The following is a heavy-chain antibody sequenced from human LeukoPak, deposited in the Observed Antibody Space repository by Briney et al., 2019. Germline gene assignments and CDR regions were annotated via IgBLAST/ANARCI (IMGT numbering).Heavy chain of an antibody. V-gene: IGHV1-2*02. CDR3: APTKDYYYYFDY. CDR2: INPNSGGT. Sequence: ASVKVSCKASGYTFTGYYMHWVRQAPGQGLEWMGWINPNSGGTNYAQKFQDRVTMTRDTSISTAYMELSRLRSDDTAVYYCAPTKDYYYYFDYWGQGTLVTVSS. D-gene: IGHD3-22*01. J-gene: IGHJ4*02. CDR1: GYTFTGYY.